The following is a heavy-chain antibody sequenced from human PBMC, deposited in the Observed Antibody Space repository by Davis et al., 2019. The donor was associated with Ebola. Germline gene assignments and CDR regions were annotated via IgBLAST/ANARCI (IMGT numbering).Heavy chain of an antibody. D-gene: IGHD5-18*01. Sequence: GESLKISCAGSGFSFSNHVMHWVRQAPGKVLVFVAPVSGDGSKTYYLDSVAGRFIISSDNSQNTVYLQMNSLSPEDTAVYYCARSKGRYSRYSSLDYWGQETLITVSS. CDR1: GFSFSNHV. CDR3: ARSKGRYSRYSSLDY. J-gene: IGHJ4*02. V-gene: IGHV3-30*03. CDR2: VSGDGSKT.